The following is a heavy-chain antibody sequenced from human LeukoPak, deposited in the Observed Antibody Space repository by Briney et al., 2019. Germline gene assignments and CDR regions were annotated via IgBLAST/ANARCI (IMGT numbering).Heavy chain of an antibody. CDR3: AKDLGGEYYFDY. D-gene: IGHD3-16*01. Sequence: GGSLRLSCAASGFTFSSYGMHWVRQAPGKGLEWVAVISYDGSNKYYADSVKGRFTISRDNSKNTLYLQMNSLRAEDTAVYYCAKDLGGEYYFDYWGQGTLVTVSS. V-gene: IGHV3-30*18. CDR2: ISYDGSNK. CDR1: GFTFSSYG. J-gene: IGHJ4*02.